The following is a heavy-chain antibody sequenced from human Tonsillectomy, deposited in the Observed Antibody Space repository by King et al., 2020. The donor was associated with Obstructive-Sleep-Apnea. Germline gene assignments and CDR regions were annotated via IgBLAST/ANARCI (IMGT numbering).Heavy chain of an antibody. D-gene: IGHD3-22*01. CDR3: ARDYYFESDGFYAESNDVFDI. Sequence: VQLVQAGSELKRPGASVKISCKTSGYTFTTDALTWVRQAPGQGLEWVGWINTDTGNPTYGQDFARRFVFSLDTSVGTAYLQINSLRAEDTAVYYCARDYYFESDGFYAESNDVFDIWGQGTMVTVSS. CDR2: INTDTGNP. V-gene: IGHV7-4-1*02. J-gene: IGHJ3*02. CDR1: GYTFTTDA.